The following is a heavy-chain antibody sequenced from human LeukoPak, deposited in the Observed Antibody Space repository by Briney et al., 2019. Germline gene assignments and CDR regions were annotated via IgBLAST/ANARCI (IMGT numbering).Heavy chain of an antibody. CDR3: ASGIYYDSSGYYYVLDY. V-gene: IGHV1-69*01. CDR2: IIPIFGTA. J-gene: IGHJ4*02. D-gene: IGHD3-22*01. Sequence: PWASVKVSCKASGGTFSSYAISWVRQAPGQGLEWMGGIIPIFGTANYAQKFQGRVTITADESTSTAYMELSSLRSEDTAVYYCASGIYYDSSGYYYVLDYWGQGTLVTVSS. CDR1: GGTFSSYA.